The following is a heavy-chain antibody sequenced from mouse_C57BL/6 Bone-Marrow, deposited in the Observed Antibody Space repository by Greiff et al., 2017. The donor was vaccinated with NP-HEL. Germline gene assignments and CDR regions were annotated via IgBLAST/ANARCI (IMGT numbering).Heavy chain of an antibody. CDR3: ARRHYGSSYDYAMDY. CDR1: GFTFSDYY. Sequence: EVMLVESGGGLVQPGGSLKLSCAASGFTFSDYYMYWVRQTPEKRLEWVAYISNGGGSPYYPDTVQGRFTISRDNAKNTLYLQMSRLKSEDTAMYYCARRHYGSSYDYAMDYWGQGTSVTVSS. V-gene: IGHV5-12*01. CDR2: ISNGGGSP. D-gene: IGHD1-1*01. J-gene: IGHJ4*01.